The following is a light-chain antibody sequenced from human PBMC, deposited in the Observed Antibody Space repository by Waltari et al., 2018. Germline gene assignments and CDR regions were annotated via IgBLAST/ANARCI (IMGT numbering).Light chain of an antibody. V-gene: IGKV1-39*01. Sequence: IQMTQSPSSLSASVGDTVTIPRRASRAISVYVNWYQPKPGEARRPLLYASYSLQTGVPSRFRGRGSGTEFTLTISNLQPEDYATYYCQQSATALGITFGQGTRL. CDR3: QQSATALGIT. CDR1: RAISVY. J-gene: IGKJ5*01. CDR2: ASY.